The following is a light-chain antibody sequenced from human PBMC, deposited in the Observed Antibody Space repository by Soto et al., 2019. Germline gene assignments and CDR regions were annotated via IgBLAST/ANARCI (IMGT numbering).Light chain of an antibody. CDR3: AAWDDSLNVHV. Sequence: QAVVTQPPSASGTPGQRVTISCSGSSSNIGSNTVNWYQQLPGTAPKLLIYSNNQRPSGVPDRFSGSKSGTSASLAISGLQSEDEADYYCAAWDDSLNVHVFGTGTKVTVL. J-gene: IGLJ1*01. CDR1: SSNIGSNT. CDR2: SNN. V-gene: IGLV1-44*01.